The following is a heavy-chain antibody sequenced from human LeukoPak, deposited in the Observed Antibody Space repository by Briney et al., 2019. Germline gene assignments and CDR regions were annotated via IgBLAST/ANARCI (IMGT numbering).Heavy chain of an antibody. D-gene: IGHD6-19*01. J-gene: IGHJ4*02. Sequence: GGSLRLSCATSGFTFSSSTFGSYTMNWVRQAPGKGLEWVSSISSSSTYIYYAGSVQGRFTISRDNAKNSLYLQMNSLRAEDTAVYYCAREGRSSGWYYFDYWGQGTLVTVSS. CDR3: AREGRSSGWYYFDY. CDR1: GFTFSSSTFGSYT. V-gene: IGHV3-21*01. CDR2: ISSSSTYI.